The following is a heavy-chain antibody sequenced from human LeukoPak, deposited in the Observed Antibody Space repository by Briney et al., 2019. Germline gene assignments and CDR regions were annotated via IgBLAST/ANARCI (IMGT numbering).Heavy chain of an antibody. V-gene: IGHV4-59*08. CDR2: IYYSGST. CDR1: GGSISSYY. D-gene: IGHD6-19*01. J-gene: IGHJ4*02. Sequence: SETLSLTCTVSGGSISSYYWSWIRQPPGKGLEWIGYIYYSGSTNYNPSLKSRVTISVDTSKNQFSLKLSSVTAADTAVYYCARRGSGWYFGYWGQGTLVTVSS. CDR3: ARRGSGWYFGY.